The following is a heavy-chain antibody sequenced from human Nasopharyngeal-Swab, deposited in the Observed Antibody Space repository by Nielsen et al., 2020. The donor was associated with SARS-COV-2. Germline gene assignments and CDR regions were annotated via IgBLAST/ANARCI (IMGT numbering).Heavy chain of an antibody. D-gene: IGHD3-9*01. CDR1: GGSISSGGYY. CDR2: IYYSGST. CDR3: EREGRGGRYFDWSGAFDI. J-gene: IGHJ3*02. Sequence: SETLSLTCTVSGGSISSGGYYWSWIRQHPGKGLEWIGYIYYSGSTYYNPSLKSRVTISVDTSKNQFSLKLSSVTAADTAGEDGEREGRGGRYFDWSGAFDIWGQGTMVTVSS. V-gene: IGHV4-31*03.